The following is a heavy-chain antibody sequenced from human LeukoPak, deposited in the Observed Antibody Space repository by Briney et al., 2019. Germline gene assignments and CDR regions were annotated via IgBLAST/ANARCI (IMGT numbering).Heavy chain of an antibody. V-gene: IGHV4-59*01. CDR3: ARVAAVGVS. Sequence: SETLSLTCTVSGGSISSYYWSWIRQPPGKGLEWIGYIYYSGSTNYNPSLKSRVTISVDTSKNQFSLELSSVTAADTAVYYCARVAAVGVSRGQGTLVTVSS. CDR2: IYYSGST. CDR1: GGSISSYY. J-gene: IGHJ4*02. D-gene: IGHD4-23*01.